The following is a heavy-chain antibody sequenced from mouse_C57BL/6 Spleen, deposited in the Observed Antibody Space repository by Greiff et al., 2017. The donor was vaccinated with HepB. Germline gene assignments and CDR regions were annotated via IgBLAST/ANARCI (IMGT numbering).Heavy chain of an antibody. CDR2: IDPSDSYT. D-gene: IGHD2-5*01. V-gene: IGHV1-69*01. Sequence: QVQLQQPGAELVMPGASVKLSCKASGYTFTSYWMHWVKQRPGQGLEWIGEIDPSDSYTNYNQKFKGKSTLTVDKSSSTAYMQLSSLTSEDSAVYYGEREGPGGSKTCAYWGQGTLVTVSA. J-gene: IGHJ3*01. CDR3: EREGPGGSKTCAY. CDR1: GYTFTSYW.